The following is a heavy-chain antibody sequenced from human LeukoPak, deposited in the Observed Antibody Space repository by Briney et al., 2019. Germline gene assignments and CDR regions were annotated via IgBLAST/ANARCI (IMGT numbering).Heavy chain of an antibody. V-gene: IGHV3-48*02. CDR2: ISSSSTI. Sequence: PGGSLRLSCAASGFTFSSYSMNWVRQAPGKGLEWVSYISSSSTIYYADSVKGRFTISRDNAKNSLYLQMNSLRDEDTAVYYCARLEGWWLWGGTWGQGTLVTVSS. CDR1: GFTFSSYS. D-gene: IGHD2-15*01. CDR3: ARLEGWWLWGGT. J-gene: IGHJ4*02.